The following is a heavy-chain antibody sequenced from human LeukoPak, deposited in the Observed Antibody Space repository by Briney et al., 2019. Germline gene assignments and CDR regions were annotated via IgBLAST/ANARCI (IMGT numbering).Heavy chain of an antibody. D-gene: IGHD5-18*01. CDR3: ARKVQLWLDYYGMDV. CDR2: ISSSSSTI. J-gene: IGHJ6*02. CDR1: GFTFSSYS. Sequence: GGSLRLSCAASGFTFSSYSMNWVRQAPGKGLEWVSCISSSSSTIYYADSVKGRFTISRDNAKNSLYLQMNSLRAEDTAVYYCARKVQLWLDYYGMDVWGQGTTVTVSS. V-gene: IGHV3-48*01.